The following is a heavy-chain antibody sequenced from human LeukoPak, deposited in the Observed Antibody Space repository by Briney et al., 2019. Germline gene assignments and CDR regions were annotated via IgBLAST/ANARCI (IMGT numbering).Heavy chain of an antibody. CDR1: GFTFSSNA. CDR2: IIGSGGST. V-gene: IGHV3-23*01. CDR3: AKSGRRGYCSGGSRCSGNYFDY. Sequence: QPGGSLRLSCAASGFTFSSNAISWVRQAPGKGLDWVSAIIGSGGSTYYADSVKGRLTISRDNSKNTLYLQMNSLRAEDTAVYYCAKSGRRGYCSGGSRCSGNYFDYWGQGTLVTVSS. D-gene: IGHD2-15*01. J-gene: IGHJ4*02.